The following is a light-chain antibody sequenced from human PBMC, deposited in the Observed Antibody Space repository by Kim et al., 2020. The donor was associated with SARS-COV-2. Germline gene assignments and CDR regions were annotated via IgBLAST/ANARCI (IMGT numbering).Light chain of an antibody. J-gene: IGKJ2*01. CDR1: QSISSW. CDR2: KAS. CDR3: QHYSSYSGT. V-gene: IGKV1-5*03. Sequence: SASVGDRVTITCRASQSISSWLAWYQQKPGKAPKLLIYKASSLESAVPSRFTGSGSGTEFTLTITSLQPDDFATYYCQHYSSYSGTFGQGTKLEI.